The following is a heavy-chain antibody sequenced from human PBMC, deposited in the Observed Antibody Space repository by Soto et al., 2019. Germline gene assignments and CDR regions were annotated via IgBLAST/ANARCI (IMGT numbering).Heavy chain of an antibody. D-gene: IGHD3-3*01. V-gene: IGHV4-39*01. CDR2: IYYSGST. CDR3: SGYDFWSGFH. CDR1: GGSISSSSYY. J-gene: IGHJ6*04. Sequence: SETLSLTCTVSGGSISSSSYYWGWIRQPPGKGLEWIGSIYYSGSTYYNPSLKSRVTISVDTSKNQFSLKLSSVTAADTAVYYCSGYDFWSGFHWGKGTTVTVSS.